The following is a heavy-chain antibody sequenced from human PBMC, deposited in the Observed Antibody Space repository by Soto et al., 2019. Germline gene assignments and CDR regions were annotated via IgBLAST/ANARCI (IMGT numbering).Heavy chain of an antibody. CDR3: ARSYYYSGLSAFDA. Sequence: SETLSLTCTVSGVSISTYYWNWIRQPPGKGLEWIGNFFYSGNTNYNPSLKSRVTISVDTSKNQFSLKLSSVTAADTAVYYCARSYYYSGLSAFDAWGQGTMVTVSS. CDR2: FFYSGNT. D-gene: IGHD3-10*01. V-gene: IGHV4-59*08. J-gene: IGHJ3*01. CDR1: GVSISTYY.